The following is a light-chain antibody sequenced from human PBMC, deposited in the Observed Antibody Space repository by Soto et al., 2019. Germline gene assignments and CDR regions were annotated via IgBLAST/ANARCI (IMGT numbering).Light chain of an antibody. CDR3: QQSYSTPGVFT. CDR2: AAS. Sequence: IQMTQSPSSLSASVGDRVTITCRASQSISSYLNWYQQKPGKAPKLLIYAASSLQSGVPSRFSGSGSGTDFTLTISSLQPEDFATYYCQQSYSTPGVFTFGPGTKVDIK. CDR1: QSISSY. V-gene: IGKV1-39*01. J-gene: IGKJ3*01.